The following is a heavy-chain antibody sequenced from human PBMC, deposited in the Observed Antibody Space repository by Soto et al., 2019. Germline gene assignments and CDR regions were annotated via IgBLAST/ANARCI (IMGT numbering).Heavy chain of an antibody. V-gene: IGHV1-69*01. J-gene: IGHJ6*02. Sequence: QVQLVQSGAEVKQPGTSVRVSCKASGDTFIGYSISWVRQAPGQGLEWMGWVIPTQRTTKYAQRFQGRVTMSVVQFASTTYMELSSLRPDDTALYYCVIDRLIVAVSVGRMDVWGQGTTVTVSS. D-gene: IGHD6-19*01. CDR2: VIPTQRTT. CDR1: GDTFIGYS. CDR3: VIDRLIVAVSVGRMDV.